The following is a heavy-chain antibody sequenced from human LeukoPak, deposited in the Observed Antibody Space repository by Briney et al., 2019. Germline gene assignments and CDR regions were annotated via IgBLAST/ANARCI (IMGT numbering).Heavy chain of an antibody. CDR3: ARGRFVVVPAAARFDP. J-gene: IGHJ5*02. CDR1: GGSFSGYY. D-gene: IGHD2-2*01. CDR2: INHSGSA. V-gene: IGHV4-34*01. Sequence: SPSETLSLTCTVSGGSFSGYYCTWIRQPPGKGLEWIGEINHSGSANYNPSLKSRVTISLDTSKNQFSLKLSSVTAADTAVYYCARGRFVVVPAAARFDPWGQGTLVTVSS.